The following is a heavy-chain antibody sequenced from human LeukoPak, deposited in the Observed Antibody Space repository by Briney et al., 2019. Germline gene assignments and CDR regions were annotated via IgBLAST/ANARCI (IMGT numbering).Heavy chain of an antibody. D-gene: IGHD3-10*01. CDR2: INPNSGGT. Sequence: ASVKVSCKASGYTFTSYYMHWVRQAPGQGLEWMGWINPNSGGTNYAQKFQGWVTMTRDTSISTAYMELSRLRSDDTVVYYCARDYYGSGLNYGMDVWGQGTTVTVSS. J-gene: IGHJ6*02. CDR3: ARDYYGSGLNYGMDV. V-gene: IGHV1-2*04. CDR1: GYTFTSYY.